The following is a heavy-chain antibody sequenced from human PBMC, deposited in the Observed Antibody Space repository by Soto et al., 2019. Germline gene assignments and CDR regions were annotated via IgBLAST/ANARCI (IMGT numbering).Heavy chain of an antibody. CDR3: ARRYYDSSGYYSGMDV. Sequence: PGGSLRLSCAASGFTFSSYAMTWVRQAPGKGLEWVSVISGSGGSTYFADSVKGRFTISRDNSKNTLYLQMNSLRAEDTAVYYCARRYYDSSGYYSGMDVWGQGTTVTVSS. CDR1: GFTFSSYA. CDR2: ISGSGGST. V-gene: IGHV3-23*01. D-gene: IGHD3-22*01. J-gene: IGHJ6*02.